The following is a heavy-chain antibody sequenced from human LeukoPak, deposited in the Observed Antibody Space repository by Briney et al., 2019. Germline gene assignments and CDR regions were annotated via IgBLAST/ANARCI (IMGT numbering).Heavy chain of an antibody. V-gene: IGHV5-51*01. CDR1: GYSFTSYW. Sequence: GESLKISCKGSGYSFTSYWIGWVRQMPGKGLEWMGIIYPGDSDTRYSPSFQGQVTLLVDTSISTAYLQWSSLKASDTAMYHCARPPYYDFWNGYYPDYWGQGTLVTVSS. D-gene: IGHD3-3*01. CDR3: ARPPYYDFWNGYYPDY. J-gene: IGHJ4*02. CDR2: IYPGDSDT.